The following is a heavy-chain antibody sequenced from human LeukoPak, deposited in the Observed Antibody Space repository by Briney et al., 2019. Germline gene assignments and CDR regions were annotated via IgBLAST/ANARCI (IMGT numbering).Heavy chain of an antibody. Sequence: PGGSLRLSCAASGFTFSSFAINWVRQAPGKGLEWVSGISGSGGNTHYADSVKGRFTISRDNSKNTLYLQMNSLRAEDTAVYYCAKDPMTTVTTTAYWGQGTLVTVSS. D-gene: IGHD4-17*01. CDR1: GFTFSSFA. J-gene: IGHJ4*02. CDR3: AKDPMTTVTTTAY. CDR2: ISGSGGNT. V-gene: IGHV3-23*01.